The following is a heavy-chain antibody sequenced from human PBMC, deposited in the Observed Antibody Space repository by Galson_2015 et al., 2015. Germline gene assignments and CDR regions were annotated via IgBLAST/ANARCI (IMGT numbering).Heavy chain of an antibody. CDR2: ISSYNGNT. D-gene: IGHD3-10*01. J-gene: IGHJ4*02. V-gene: IGHV1-18*01. CDR1: GSTFLPYD. Sequence: SGAEVIKPGDSVSVSCTASGSTFLPYDVSWVRQVPGQGLEWMGWISSYNGNTNSAQKFQGRVTMTTDTSTNTASMELRSLRSDDTAVYYCTRGASRNYYYFDYWGQGTLVTVSS. CDR3: TRGASRNYYYFDY.